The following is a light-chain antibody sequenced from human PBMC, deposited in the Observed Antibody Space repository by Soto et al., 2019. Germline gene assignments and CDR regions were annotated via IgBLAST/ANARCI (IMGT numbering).Light chain of an antibody. V-gene: IGKV1-39*01. CDR1: QSISSY. Sequence: DIQMTQSPSSLSASVGDRVTITCRASQSISSYLNWYQQKPGKAPKLLIYAASSLQSGVPSRFSCSGSGTDFTLTISSLQPEEFATYDCQQSYSTPWTFGQATKVEIK. J-gene: IGKJ1*01. CDR2: AAS. CDR3: QQSYSTPWT.